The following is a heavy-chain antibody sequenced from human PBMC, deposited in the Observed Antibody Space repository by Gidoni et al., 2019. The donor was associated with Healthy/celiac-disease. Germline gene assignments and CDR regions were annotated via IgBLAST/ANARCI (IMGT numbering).Heavy chain of an antibody. J-gene: IGHJ3*02. Sequence: EVQLVESGGGLVQPGRSLRLSCAASGFTFDDYAMHWVRQAPGKGLEWVSGISWNSGSIGYADSVKGRFTISRDNAKNSLYLQMNSLRAEDTALYYCAKDIYLSDADKPRALGPSYCGGDCYSDAFDIWGQGTMVTVSS. V-gene: IGHV3-9*01. D-gene: IGHD2-21*01. CDR2: ISWNSGSI. CDR3: AKDIYLSDADKPRALGPSYCGGDCYSDAFDI. CDR1: GFTFDDYA.